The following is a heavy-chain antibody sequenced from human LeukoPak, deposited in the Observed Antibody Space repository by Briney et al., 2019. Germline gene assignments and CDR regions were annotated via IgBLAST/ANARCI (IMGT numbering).Heavy chain of an antibody. CDR3: ARGACYMIEDYFDY. V-gene: IGHV4-34*01. D-gene: IGHD3-22*01. Sequence: PSETLSLTCAVYGGSFSGYYWSWIRQPPGKGLEWIGEINHSGSTNYNPSLKSRVTISVDTSKNQFSLKLGSVTAADTAMYYCARGACYMIEDYFDYWGQGILVTVSS. CDR2: INHSGST. CDR1: GGSFSGYY. J-gene: IGHJ4*02.